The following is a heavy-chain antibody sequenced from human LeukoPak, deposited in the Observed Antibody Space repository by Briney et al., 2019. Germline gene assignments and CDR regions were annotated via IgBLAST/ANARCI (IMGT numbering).Heavy chain of an antibody. CDR1: GYTFTSYG. Sequence: GASVKVSCKASGYTFTSYGISWVRQAPGQGLEWMGWISAHNGNTNYAQKLQGRVTMTTDTSTSTAYMELRSLRSDDTAVYYCASGKWLRPLDAFDIWGQGTMVTVSS. D-gene: IGHD5-12*01. V-gene: IGHV1-18*01. CDR2: ISAHNGNT. CDR3: ASGKWLRPLDAFDI. J-gene: IGHJ3*02.